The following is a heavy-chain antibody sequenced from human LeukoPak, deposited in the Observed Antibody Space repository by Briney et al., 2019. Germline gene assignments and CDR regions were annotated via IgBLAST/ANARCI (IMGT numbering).Heavy chain of an antibody. CDR2: ISSSSSTI. Sequence: GGPLRLSCAASGFTFRSYSMNWVGQPPGRGLAGVSYISSSSSTIYYAYSVKGRFTISRDNAKNTLYLQMNSLRAEDTAVYYCARDGYDFYYYMDVWGKGTTVTVSS. CDR1: GFTFRSYS. CDR3: ARDGYDFYYYMDV. J-gene: IGHJ6*03. D-gene: IGHD3-3*01. V-gene: IGHV3-48*04.